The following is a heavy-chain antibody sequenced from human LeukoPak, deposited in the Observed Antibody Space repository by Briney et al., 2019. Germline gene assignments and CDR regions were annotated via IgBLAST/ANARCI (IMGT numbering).Heavy chain of an antibody. D-gene: IGHD1-26*01. V-gene: IGHV3-74*01. Sequence: PGGSLRLSCAASGFTFSSYWMHWVRQAPGKGLVWVSRINTDGSSTSYADSVKGRFTISRDNAKNTLYLQMNSLRAEDTAVYYCARELGQRVVGATNYYYYGMDVWGQGTTVTVSS. CDR3: ARELGQRVVGATNYYYYGMDV. CDR1: GFTFSSYW. J-gene: IGHJ6*02. CDR2: INTDGSST.